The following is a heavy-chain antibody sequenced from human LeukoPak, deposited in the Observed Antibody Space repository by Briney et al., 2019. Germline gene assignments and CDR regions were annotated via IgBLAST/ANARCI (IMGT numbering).Heavy chain of an antibody. CDR3: ARGLGGYTSSQAY. Sequence: GGSLRLSCAASGFTFSSYWMHWVRQAPGKGLVWVSRISTDGSSTNYADSVKGRFTISRDNAKNTLYLQMNSLRAEDTAVYYCARGLGGYTSSQAYWGQGTLVTVSS. D-gene: IGHD6-13*01. CDR2: ISTDGSST. J-gene: IGHJ4*02. CDR1: GFTFSSYW. V-gene: IGHV3-74*01.